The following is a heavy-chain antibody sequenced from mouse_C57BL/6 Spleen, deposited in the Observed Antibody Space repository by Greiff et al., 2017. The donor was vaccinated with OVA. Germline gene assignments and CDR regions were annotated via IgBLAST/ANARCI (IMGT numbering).Heavy chain of an antibody. V-gene: IGHV1-52*01. D-gene: IGHD2-5*01. CDR2: IDPSDSET. J-gene: IGHJ3*01. CDR3: ARGRDYSNAWFAY. Sequence: VQLQQPGAELVRPGSSVKQSCKASGYTFTSYWMHWVKQRPIQGLEWIGNIDPSDSETHYNQKFKDKATLTVDKSSSTAYMQLSSLTSEDSAVYYCARGRDYSNAWFAYWGQGTLVTVSA. CDR1: GYTFTSYW.